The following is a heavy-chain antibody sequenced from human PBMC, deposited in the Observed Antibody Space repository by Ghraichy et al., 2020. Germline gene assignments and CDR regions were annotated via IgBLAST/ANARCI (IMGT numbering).Heavy chain of an antibody. Sequence: GGSLRLSCAASGFTFSSYWMSWVRQAPGKGLEWVANRKQDGSGKYYLDSVKGRFTISRDNAKNSLYLQMNSLRAEDTAVYYWARDINGGIVVVVAALRADACDIWGQGTMVTVSS. V-gene: IGHV3-7*01. CDR2: RKQDGSGK. CDR1: GFTFSSYW. J-gene: IGHJ3*02. CDR3: ARDINGGIVVVVAALRADACDI. D-gene: IGHD2-15*01.